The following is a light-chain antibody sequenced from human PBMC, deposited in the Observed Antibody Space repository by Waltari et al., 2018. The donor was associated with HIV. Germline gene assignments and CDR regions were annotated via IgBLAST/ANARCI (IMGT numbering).Light chain of an antibody. CDR2: DVS. V-gene: IGKV1-39*01. CDR1: QGVSIY. J-gene: IGKJ1*01. Sequence: DIQMTQSPSSLSASVGDAVTLSCLASQGVSIYLNWYQQKPGKAPNLLIQDVSTLQNGVPSRFSGSGSGTEFTLTISSLQPEDLATYYCQQTHSVPLTFGKGTKVEI. CDR3: QQTHSVPLT.